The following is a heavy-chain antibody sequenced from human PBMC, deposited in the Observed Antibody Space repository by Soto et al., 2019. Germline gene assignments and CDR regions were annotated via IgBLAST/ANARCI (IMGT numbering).Heavy chain of an antibody. Sequence: QVQLVESGGGVVQPGRSLRLSCAASGFTFSSYAMHWVRQAPGKGLEWVAVISYDGSNKYYADSVKGRFTISRDNSKNTLYLQRNSLRAEDTAVYYCARDVGYFDYWGQGTLVTVSS. V-gene: IGHV3-30-3*01. CDR3: ARDVGYFDY. D-gene: IGHD1-26*01. CDR1: GFTFSSYA. CDR2: ISYDGSNK. J-gene: IGHJ4*02.